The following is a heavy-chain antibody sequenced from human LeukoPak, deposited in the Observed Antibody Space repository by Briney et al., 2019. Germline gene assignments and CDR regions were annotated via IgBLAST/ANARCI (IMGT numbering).Heavy chain of an antibody. D-gene: IGHD5-18*01. CDR3: ARVNSWYSYGYEDY. CDR1: EFIFCFFV. V-gene: IGHV3-21*01. J-gene: IGHJ4*02. CDR2: ISSSSSNI. Sequence: GGPLRLSCTACEFIFCFFVVLWLRQAPGKGLEGFSSISSSSSNIYYADSVKGRLTISRDNAKNSLYLQMNSLRAEDTAVYYCARVNSWYSYGYEDYWGQGTLVTVSS.